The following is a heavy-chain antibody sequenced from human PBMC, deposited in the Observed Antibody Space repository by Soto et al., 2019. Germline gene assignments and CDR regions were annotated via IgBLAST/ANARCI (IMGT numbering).Heavy chain of an antibody. CDR1: GGTFSSYT. D-gene: IGHD3-10*01. CDR3: ASDRTMVSPPHDY. Sequence: QVQLVQSGAEVKKPGSSVKVSCKASGGTFSSYTISWVRQAPGQGLEWMGRIIPILGIANYAQKFQGRVTITADKSTRTAYMELSSLRSEDTAVYYCASDRTMVSPPHDYWGQGTLVTVSS. CDR2: IIPILGIA. V-gene: IGHV1-69*02. J-gene: IGHJ4*02.